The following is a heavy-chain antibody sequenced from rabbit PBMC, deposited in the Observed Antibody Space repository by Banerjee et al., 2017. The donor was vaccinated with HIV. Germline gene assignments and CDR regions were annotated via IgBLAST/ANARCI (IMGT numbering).Heavy chain of an antibody. V-gene: IGHV1S45*01. CDR2: IYTDSSGST. CDR3: ARSYSSGAAYNL. CDR1: GFDFSSNA. J-gene: IGHJ4*01. D-gene: IGHD1-1*01. Sequence: QEQLVESGGGLVQPEGSLTLTCKASGFDFSSNAMCWVRQAPGKGLEWIACIYTDSSGSTYYASWAKGRFTISKTSSTTMTLQMTSLTAADTATYFCARSYSSGAAYNLWGPGTLVTVS.